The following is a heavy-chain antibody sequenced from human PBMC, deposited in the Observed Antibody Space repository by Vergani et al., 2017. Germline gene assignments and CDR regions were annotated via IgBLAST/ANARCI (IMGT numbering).Heavy chain of an antibody. CDR3: AKGDSSSVGGHFDY. Sequence: EVQLVESGGGLVQPGRSLRLSCTASGFTFGDYAMSWFRQAPGKGLEWVSAISGSGGSTYYADSVKGRFTISRDNAKNSLYLQMNSLRAEDTALYYCAKGDSSSVGGHFDYWGQGTLVTVSS. CDR2: ISGSGGST. D-gene: IGHD6-6*01. V-gene: IGHV3-23*04. CDR1: GFTFGDYA. J-gene: IGHJ4*02.